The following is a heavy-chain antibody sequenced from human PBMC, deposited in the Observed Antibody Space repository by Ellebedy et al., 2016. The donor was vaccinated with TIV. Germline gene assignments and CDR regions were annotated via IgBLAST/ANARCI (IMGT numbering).Heavy chain of an antibody. CDR3: ARILRAFHCIGSRCFEAADMDV. CDR2: IYYSGST. D-gene: IGHD2-15*01. Sequence: SETLSLTCTVSGGSISSSSYYWGWIRQPPGKGLEWIGSIYYSGSTYYNPSLKSRVTISVDTSKNHFSLKLSSVTAADTAVYYCARILRAFHCIGSRCFEAADMDVWGQGTTVTVSS. CDR1: GGSISSSSYY. V-gene: IGHV4-39*07. J-gene: IGHJ6*02.